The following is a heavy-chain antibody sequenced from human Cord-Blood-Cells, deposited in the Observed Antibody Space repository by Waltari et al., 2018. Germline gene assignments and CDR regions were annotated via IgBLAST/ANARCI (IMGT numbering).Heavy chain of an antibody. V-gene: IGHV1-2*02. Sequence: QVQLVQSGAEVKKPGASVKVSCQASGYTFTGSYMHWVRQAPGQGLEWMGWINPNSGGTNYAQKFQGRVTMTRDTSISTAYMELSRLRSDDTAVYYCTGTSQRLYYFDYWGQGTLVTVSS. CDR1: GYTFTGSY. CDR2: INPNSGGT. CDR3: TGTSQRLYYFDY. J-gene: IGHJ4*02. D-gene: IGHD1-7*01.